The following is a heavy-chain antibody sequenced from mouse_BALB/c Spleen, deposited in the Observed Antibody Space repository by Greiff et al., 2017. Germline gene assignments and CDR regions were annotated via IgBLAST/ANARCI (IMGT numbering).Heavy chain of an antibody. Sequence: EVQLVESGGGLVQPGGSRKLSCAASGFTFSSFGMHWVSQAPEKGLEWVAYISSGSSTIYYADTVKGRFTISRDNPKNTLFLQMTSLRSEDTAMYYCSRWGGNYDYYAMDYWGQGTPVTVSS. V-gene: IGHV5-17*02. CDR3: SRWGGNYDYYAMDY. D-gene: IGHD2-1*01. CDR1: GFTFSSFG. CDR2: ISSGSSTI. J-gene: IGHJ4*01.